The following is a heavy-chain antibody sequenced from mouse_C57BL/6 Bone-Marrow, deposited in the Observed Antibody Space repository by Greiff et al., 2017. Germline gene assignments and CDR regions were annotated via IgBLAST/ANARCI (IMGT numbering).Heavy chain of an antibody. CDR1: GYAFTNYL. CDR3: ARSDYDETWFAY. D-gene: IGHD2-4*01. V-gene: IGHV1-54*01. Sequence: VQLQQSGAELVRPGTSVKVSCKASGYAFTNYLIEWVKQRPGQGLEWIGVINPGSGGTNYTEKFKGKATLTADKSSSTAYMQLSSLTSEDSAVYFCARSDYDETWFAYWGQGTLVTVSA. J-gene: IGHJ3*01. CDR2: INPGSGGT.